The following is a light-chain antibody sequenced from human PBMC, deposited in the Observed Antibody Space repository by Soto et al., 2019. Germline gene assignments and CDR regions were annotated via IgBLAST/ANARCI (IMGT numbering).Light chain of an antibody. CDR2: SNN. CDR1: SPNIGSNT. J-gene: IGLJ1*01. V-gene: IGLV1-44*01. Sequence: QSVLTQPPSASGTPGQRVTISCSGSSPNIGSNTVNWYQQLPGTAPKLLIYSNNQRPSGVPDRFSGSKSGTSASLAISGLQSEDEADYYCAAWADSLNGRVFGTGTKLTVL. CDR3: AAWADSLNGRV.